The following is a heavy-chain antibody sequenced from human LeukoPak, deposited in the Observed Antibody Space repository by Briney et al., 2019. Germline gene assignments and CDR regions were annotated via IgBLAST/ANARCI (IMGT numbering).Heavy chain of an antibody. V-gene: IGHV1-2*02. D-gene: IGHD3-22*01. CDR1: GYTFSDYY. CDR2: MNPNSGGT. CDR3: ARDLGSTIIVGGDAFDL. Sequence: GASVKVSCKASGYTFSDYYLHWVRQAPGQGLEWMGWMNPNSGGTNYAQKFQGRITMTGDTSTAYLELSRLRPDDTAVYYCARDLGSTIIVGGDAFDLWGQGTMVTVSS. J-gene: IGHJ3*01.